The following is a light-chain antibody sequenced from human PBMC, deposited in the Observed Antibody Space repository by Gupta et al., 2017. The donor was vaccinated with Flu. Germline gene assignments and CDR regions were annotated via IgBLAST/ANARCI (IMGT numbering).Light chain of an antibody. J-gene: IGKJ4*01. CDR3: QQDYTPPLT. V-gene: IGKV1-33*01. CDR2: DAS. Sequence: DIQLTQSPSSLSASVGDRVTITCQASQDISNYLNWYQQKPGKAPKLLIYDASNLETGVPSRFSGSGSGTDFTFTISSLQPEDVATDDCQQDYTPPLTYGTGTKVEIK. CDR1: QDISNY.